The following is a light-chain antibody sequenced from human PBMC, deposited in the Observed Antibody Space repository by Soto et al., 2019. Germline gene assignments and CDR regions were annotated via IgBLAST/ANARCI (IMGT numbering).Light chain of an antibody. V-gene: IGLV2-14*01. CDR2: EVS. J-gene: IGLJ2*01. Sequence: QSALTQPASVSGSPGQSITISCTGTNSDVGGYNYVSWYQQHPGKAPKLMIYEVSNRPPGVSNRFSGSKSGNTASLTISGLQAEHEADYYCSSYTSSITLVVFGGGTKLTVL. CDR3: SSYTSSITLVV. CDR1: NSDVGGYNY.